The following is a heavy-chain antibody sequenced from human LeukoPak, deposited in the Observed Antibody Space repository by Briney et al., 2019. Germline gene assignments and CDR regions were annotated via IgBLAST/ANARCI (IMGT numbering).Heavy chain of an antibody. D-gene: IGHD3-22*01. Sequence: GGSLRLSCAASGFTFRSYWMHWGRQAPGKGLVWFSRIKSDGSSTIYADSVKGRFTISRDNAKNTLYLKMNSLRDEDTAVYYCTRTYYYDSIDYFDYWGQGALVTVSS. CDR2: IKSDGSST. J-gene: IGHJ4*02. CDR3: TRTYYYDSIDYFDY. CDR1: GFTFRSYW. V-gene: IGHV3-74*01.